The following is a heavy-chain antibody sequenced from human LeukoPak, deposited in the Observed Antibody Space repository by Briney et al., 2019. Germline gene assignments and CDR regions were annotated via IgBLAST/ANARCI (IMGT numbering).Heavy chain of an antibody. CDR1: GYTFTGYY. V-gene: IGHV1-2*02. CDR3: ARGGDYYDSSGYYYYFDY. CDR2: INPNSGGT. J-gene: IGHJ4*02. Sequence: GASVKVSCKASGYTFTGYYMHWVRQAPGQGLEWMGWINPNSGGTNYAQKFQGRVTITADESTSTAYMELSSLRSEDTAVYYCARGGDYYDSSGYYYYFDYWGQGTLVTVSS. D-gene: IGHD3-22*01.